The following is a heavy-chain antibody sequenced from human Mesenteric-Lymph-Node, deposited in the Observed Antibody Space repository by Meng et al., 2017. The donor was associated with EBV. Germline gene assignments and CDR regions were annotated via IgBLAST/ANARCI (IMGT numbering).Heavy chain of an antibody. CDR3: ARVNCSNIVCPFDS. Sequence: VPLPRPGPGLGTPSQTLSLTCTFSVGAVISSNFYLSWIRHPPGKRLELIGNIYYSGTSNYNPSLKSRVAISLYTSKNQFSLNLSSLTAADTAMYYCARVNCSNIVCPFDSWGQGTLVTVSS. D-gene: IGHD2-2*01. J-gene: IGHJ4*02. V-gene: IGHV4-61*01. CDR2: IYYSGTS. CDR1: VGAVISSNFY.